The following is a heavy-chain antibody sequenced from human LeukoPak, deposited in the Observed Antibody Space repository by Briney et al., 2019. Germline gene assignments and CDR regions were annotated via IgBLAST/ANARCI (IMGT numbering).Heavy chain of an antibody. CDR1: GFTFSSYW. J-gene: IGHJ3*02. V-gene: IGHV3-7*01. CDR3: ARDPENYYDSSVFCDGFDM. Sequence: PGGSLRLSCAASGFTFSSYWMSWVRQAPGKGLEWVANIKQDGSEKYYVDSVKGRFTISRDNAKNSLYLQMNSLRAEDTAVYYCARDPENYYDSSVFCDGFDMWGKGKRDTV. CDR2: IKQDGSEK. D-gene: IGHD3-22*01.